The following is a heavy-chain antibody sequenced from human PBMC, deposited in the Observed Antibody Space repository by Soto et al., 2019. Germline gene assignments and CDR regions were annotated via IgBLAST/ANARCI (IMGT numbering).Heavy chain of an antibody. CDR2: ISYDGSNK. J-gene: IGHJ6*02. CDR1: GFTFSSYG. D-gene: IGHD1-26*01. CDR3: AKVSHGGSYEYTNYYYYYGMDV. Sequence: GGSLRLSCAASGFTFSSYGMHWVRQAPGKGLEWVAVISYDGSNKYYADSVKGRFTISRDNSKNTLYLQMNSLRAEDTAVYYCAKVSHGGSYEYTNYYYYYGMDVWGQGTTVTVSS. V-gene: IGHV3-30*18.